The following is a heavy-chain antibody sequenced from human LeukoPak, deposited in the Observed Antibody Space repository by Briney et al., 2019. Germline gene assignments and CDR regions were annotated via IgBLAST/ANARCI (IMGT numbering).Heavy chain of an antibody. Sequence: PGGSLRLSCAASGFTFSSYSMNWVRQAPGKGLEWVSSISSSSSYIYYADSVKGRFTISRDNAKNSLYLQMNSLRAEDTAVYYCARDTTPGRYCSGGSCYGVDYWGQGTLVTVSS. CDR3: ARDTTPGRYCSGGSCYGVDY. J-gene: IGHJ4*02. V-gene: IGHV3-21*01. D-gene: IGHD2-15*01. CDR2: ISSSSSYI. CDR1: GFTFSSYS.